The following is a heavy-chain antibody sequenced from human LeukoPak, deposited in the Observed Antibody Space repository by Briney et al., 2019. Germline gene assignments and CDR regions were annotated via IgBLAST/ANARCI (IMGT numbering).Heavy chain of an antibody. V-gene: IGHV3-21*01. J-gene: IGHJ4*02. CDR2: ISSSSSYI. Sequence: GGSLRLSCAASGFTFSSYSMNWVRQAPGKGLEWVSSISSSSSYIYYADSVKGRFTISRDNAKNSLYLQMNSLRAEDTAVYYCARDFKYNWNHALGYWGQGTLVTVSS. D-gene: IGHD1-14*01. CDR1: GFTFSSYS. CDR3: ARDFKYNWNHALGY.